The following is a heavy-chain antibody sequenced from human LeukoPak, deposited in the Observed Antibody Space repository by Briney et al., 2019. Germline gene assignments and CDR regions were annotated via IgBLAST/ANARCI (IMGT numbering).Heavy chain of an antibody. D-gene: IGHD1-26*01. CDR1: GFTVITND. J-gene: IGHJ4*02. CDR3: ARVSGSYLDY. CDR2: LYSDGNT. V-gene: IGHV3-53*01. Sequence: PGGSLRLSCAASGFTVITNDMTWVRQAPGKGLEWVSVLYSDGNTKYADSVQGRFTISRDNSKNTLYLEMNSLSPDDTAVYYCARVSGSYLDYWGQGTLVTVSS.